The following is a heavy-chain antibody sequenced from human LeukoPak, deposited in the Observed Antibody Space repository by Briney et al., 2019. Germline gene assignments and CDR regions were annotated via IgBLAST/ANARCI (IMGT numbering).Heavy chain of an antibody. Sequence: SQTLSLTCALSGDSVSSNSAAWTWIRQPPSRGLEWLGRTYYMSTWHYNYAPSVQSRITINPDTSKNQFSLHLNSVTPEDTAVYYCARCLHYYGCLGYFDFWGQGTLVTVSS. CDR2: TYYMSTWHY. V-gene: IGHV6-1*01. CDR1: GDSVSSNSAA. D-gene: IGHD3-10*01. CDR3: ARCLHYYGCLGYFDF. J-gene: IGHJ4*02.